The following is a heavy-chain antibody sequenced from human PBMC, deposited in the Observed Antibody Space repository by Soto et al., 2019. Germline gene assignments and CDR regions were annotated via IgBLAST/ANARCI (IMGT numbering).Heavy chain of an antibody. D-gene: IGHD5-12*01. CDR3: ARDYPRGGYNHY. J-gene: IGHJ4*02. CDR1: GYTFTSYG. V-gene: IGHV1-18*01. CDR2: ITAYNGNT. Sequence: QVQLVQSGAEVKKPGASVKVSCKASGYTFTSYGISWVRQAPGQGLGRMGWITAYNGNTNYAQKLPGRVTITTDTSTSTAYMELRSLRSDETAVYYCARDYPRGGYNHYWGQGPLVTVSS.